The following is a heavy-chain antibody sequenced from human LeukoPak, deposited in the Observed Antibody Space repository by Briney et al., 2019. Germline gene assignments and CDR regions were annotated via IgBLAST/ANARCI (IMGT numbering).Heavy chain of an antibody. CDR1: GYTFNSYG. J-gene: IGHJ4*02. D-gene: IGHD3-10*01. Sequence: GASVKVSCKASGYTFNSYGISWVRQAPGQGLEWMGWISAYKGDTDYAQKFQGRVTVTTDTSTSTAYMELRSLRSDDTAVYYCARDSGYYYGWGTGNDHWGQGTLVTVSS. CDR2: ISAYKGDT. CDR3: ARDSGYYYGWGTGNDH. V-gene: IGHV1-18*01.